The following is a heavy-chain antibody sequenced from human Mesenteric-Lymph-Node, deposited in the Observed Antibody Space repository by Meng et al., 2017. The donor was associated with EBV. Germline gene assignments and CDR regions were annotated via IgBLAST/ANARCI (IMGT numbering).Heavy chain of an antibody. J-gene: IGHJ3*02. CDR1: GDSVSSDGFA. Sequence: QVPLRQSGPGLVKPSGTLSLTCAISGDSVSSDGFAWNWIRQSPSRGLEWLGRTYYMSKWFNDYALSVKSRITINPDTSKNQFSLQLNSVTPEDTAMYYCTRGAYSAFDIWGQGTMVTVSS. D-gene: IGHD5-12*01. CDR3: TRGAYSAFDI. CDR2: TYYMSKWFN. V-gene: IGHV6-1*01.